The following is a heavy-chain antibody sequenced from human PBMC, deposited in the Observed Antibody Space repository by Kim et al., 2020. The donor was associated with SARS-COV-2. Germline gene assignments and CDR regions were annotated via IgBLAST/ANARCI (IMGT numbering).Heavy chain of an antibody. J-gene: IGHJ3*02. V-gene: IGHV3-48*04. CDR3: ARDQYDYVWGSYRSQDDAFDI. CDR2: ISSSSSTI. Sequence: GGSLRLSCAASGFTFSSYSMNWVRQAPGKGLEWVSYISSSSSTIYYADSVKGRFTISRDNAKNSLYLQMNSLRAEDTAVYYCARDQYDYVWGSYRSQDDAFDIWGQGTMVTVSS. CDR1: GFTFSSYS. D-gene: IGHD3-16*02.